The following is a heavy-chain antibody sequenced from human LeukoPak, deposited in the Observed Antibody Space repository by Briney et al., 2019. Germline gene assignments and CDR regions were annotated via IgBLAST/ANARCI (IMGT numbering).Heavy chain of an antibody. CDR1: GYSFTSFA. J-gene: IGHJ3*02. CDR3: ARAPTKTGSDAFDI. D-gene: IGHD7-27*01. CDR2: IIPIFGTA. V-gene: IGHV1-69*13. Sequence: GASVKVSCKASGYSFTSFAVNWVRQAPGQGLEWMGGIIPIFGTANYAQKFQGRVTITADESTSTAYMELSSLRSEDTAVYYCARAPTKTGSDAFDIWGQGTMVTVSS.